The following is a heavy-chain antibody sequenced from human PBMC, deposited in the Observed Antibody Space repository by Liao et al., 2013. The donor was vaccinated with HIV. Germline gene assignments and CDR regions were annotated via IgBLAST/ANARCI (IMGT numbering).Heavy chain of an antibody. J-gene: IGHJ4*02. CDR2: VYFTGSD. Sequence: QVQLQASGPGLIKPSETLSLTCTVSGGSISSQTNFWGWIRQPPGKGLEWIGSVYFTGSDYYTPSLKSRATISVDTSKNQMSLHLTSVTAADTAIYYCARDPRRGLFYFDLWGPGTLVTVSS. CDR3: ARDPRRGLFYFDL. V-gene: IGHV4-39*07. D-gene: IGHD3-10*01. CDR1: GGSISSQTNF.